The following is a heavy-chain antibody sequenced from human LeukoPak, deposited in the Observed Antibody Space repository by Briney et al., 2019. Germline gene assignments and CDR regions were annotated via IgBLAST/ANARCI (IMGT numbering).Heavy chain of an antibody. D-gene: IGHD6-19*01. CDR3: TRDLFSSGWPGPTDY. J-gene: IGHJ4*02. CDR2: IRSKAYGGTT. CDR1: GFTFSSYG. V-gene: IGHV3-49*04. Sequence: GGSLRLSCAASGFTFSSYGMHWVRQAPGKGLEWVGFIRSKAYGGTTEYAASVKGRFTISRDDSKSIAYLQMNSLKTEDTAVYYCTRDLFSSGWPGPTDYWGQGTLVTVSS.